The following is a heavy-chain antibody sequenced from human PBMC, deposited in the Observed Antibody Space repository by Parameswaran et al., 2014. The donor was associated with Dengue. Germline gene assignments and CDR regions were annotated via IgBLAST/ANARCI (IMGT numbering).Heavy chain of an antibody. D-gene: IGHD2-8*01. Sequence: SWVRQAPGQGLEWMGWISAYNGNTNYAQKLQGRVTMTTDTSTSTAYMELRSLRSDDTAVYYCARERTLTYIVLMVYAMATSEGMDVWGQGTTVTVSS. CDR3: ARERTLTYIVLMVYAMATSEGMDV. J-gene: IGHJ6*02. V-gene: IGHV1-18*01. CDR2: ISAYNGNT.